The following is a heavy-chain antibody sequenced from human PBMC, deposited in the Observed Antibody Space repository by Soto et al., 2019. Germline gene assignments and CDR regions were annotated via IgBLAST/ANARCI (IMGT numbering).Heavy chain of an antibody. Sequence: EVQVVESGGGLVQPGGSLRLSCATSGFTFSNYWMHWVRQAPGKGLVWVSRVNNDGSGTIYADSVKGRFTISRDNAKNTVYLEMNSLRAEDTALYFRTRGGFMHAFDMWGQGTTVTVSS. J-gene: IGHJ3*02. D-gene: IGHD2-8*01. CDR3: TRGGFMHAFDM. CDR2: VNNDGSGT. CDR1: GFTFSNYW. V-gene: IGHV3-74*01.